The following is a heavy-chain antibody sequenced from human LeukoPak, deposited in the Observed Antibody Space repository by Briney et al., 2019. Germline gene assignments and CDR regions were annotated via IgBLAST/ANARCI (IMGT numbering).Heavy chain of an antibody. V-gene: IGHV1-69*13. D-gene: IGHD1-14*01. CDR3: ARGRYPNWFDP. CDR1: GYTFTGYY. J-gene: IGHJ5*02. Sequence: SVKVSCKASGYTFTGYYMHWVRQAPGQGLEWMGGIIPIFGTANYAQKFQGRVTVTADESTSTAYMELSSLRSEDTAVYYCARGRYPNWFDPWGQGTLVTVSS. CDR2: IIPIFGTA.